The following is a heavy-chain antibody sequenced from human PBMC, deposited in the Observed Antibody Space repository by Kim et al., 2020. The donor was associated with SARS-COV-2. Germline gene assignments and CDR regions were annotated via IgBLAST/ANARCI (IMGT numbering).Heavy chain of an antibody. CDR2: ISYDGSNK. CDR3: ARDGSGSYSWFDP. J-gene: IGHJ5*02. D-gene: IGHD1-26*01. Sequence: GGSLRLSCAASGFTFSSYAMHWVRQAPGKGLEWVAVISYDGSNKYYADSVKGRFTISRDNSKNTLYLQMNSLRAEDTAVYYCARDGSGSYSWFDPWGQGTLVTVSP. V-gene: IGHV3-30-3*01. CDR1: GFTFSSYA.